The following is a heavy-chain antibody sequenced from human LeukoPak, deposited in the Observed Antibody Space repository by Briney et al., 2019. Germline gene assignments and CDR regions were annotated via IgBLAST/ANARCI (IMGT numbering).Heavy chain of an antibody. CDR3: VKEESEMRTTHGWFDP. Sequence: PGGSLGLSCEASGVIFSSYAMSWVRQAPGRGPEWVSVISGSGGSRYYADSVKGRFTISRDNSKNTLYLQMNSLRAEDTAVYYCVKEESEMRTTHGWFDPWGQGTLVIVSS. D-gene: IGHD1-1*01. J-gene: IGHJ5*02. CDR2: ISGSGGSR. CDR1: GVIFSSYA. V-gene: IGHV3-23*01.